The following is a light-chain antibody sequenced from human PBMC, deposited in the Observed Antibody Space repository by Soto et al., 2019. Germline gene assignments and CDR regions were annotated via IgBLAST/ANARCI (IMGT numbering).Light chain of an antibody. CDR3: QKDYNYT. J-gene: IGKJ2*01. CDR1: QSISSSY. CDR2: GTS. Sequence: IVMTQSPATLSLSPGERATLSCRASQSISSSYLSWYQQKPGQAPRLLIYGTSTRAPGIPARFSGSGSGTDFTLTTSSLQPEDFAVYYCQKDYNYTFGQGTKLEIK. V-gene: IGKV3D-7*01.